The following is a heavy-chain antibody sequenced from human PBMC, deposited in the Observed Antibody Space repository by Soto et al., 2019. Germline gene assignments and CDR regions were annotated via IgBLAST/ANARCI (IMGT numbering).Heavy chain of an antibody. CDR1: GYTFNSYG. CDR3: ARDGYYYGSGSYGFDY. D-gene: IGHD3-10*01. Sequence: QVQLVQSGAEVKKPGASVKVSCKASGYTFNSYGVSWVRQAPGQGLEWMGWISVYDGDTNYAQRLQGRVAMTTDTSTRTVYMELRSLKSGDTAVYYCARDGYYYGSGSYGFDYWGQGTLVTVPS. CDR2: ISVYDGDT. V-gene: IGHV1-18*01. J-gene: IGHJ4*02.